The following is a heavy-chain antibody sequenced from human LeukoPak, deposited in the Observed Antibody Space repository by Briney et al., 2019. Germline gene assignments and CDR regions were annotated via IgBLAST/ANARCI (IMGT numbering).Heavy chain of an antibody. CDR2: INHSGST. J-gene: IGHJ5*02. D-gene: IGHD2-2*01. V-gene: IGHV4-34*01. Sequence: PSETLSLTCAVYGGSFSGYYWSWIRQPPGKGLEWIGEINHSGSTNYNPSLKSRVTISVDTSKNQFSLKLSSVTAADTAVYYCARGLVLGYCSSTSCYGKPTRPTPNNYGRFDPWGQGTLVTVSS. CDR3: ARGLVLGYCSSTSCYGKPTRPTPNNYGRFDP. CDR1: GGSFSGYY.